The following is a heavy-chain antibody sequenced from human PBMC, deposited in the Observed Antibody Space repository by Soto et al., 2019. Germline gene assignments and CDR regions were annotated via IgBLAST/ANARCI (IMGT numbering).Heavy chain of an antibody. CDR2: IIPISDTT. D-gene: IGHD2-2*01. V-gene: IGHV1-69*01. CDR3: ARSQGSSTSLEIYYYYYYGMDV. Sequence: QVQLVQSGAEVKKPGSSVKVSCKASGGTFSSYAISGVRQAPGQGLEWMGGIIPISDTTNYAQKFQGRVTITADDSTSTAYSELSSLRSEDTAVYYCARSQGSSTSLEIYYYYYYGMDVWGQGTTVTVSS. CDR1: GGTFSSYA. J-gene: IGHJ6*02.